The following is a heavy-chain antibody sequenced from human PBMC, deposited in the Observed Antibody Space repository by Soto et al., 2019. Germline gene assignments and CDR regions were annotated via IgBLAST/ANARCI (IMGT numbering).Heavy chain of an antibody. V-gene: IGHV4-59*01. J-gene: IGHJ5*02. D-gene: IGHD3-10*01. Sequence: PSETLSLTCTVSGASISTYYWSWVRQPPGKGLEWIGYFHDSGSTYYNPSLKSRVTMSLDTSRNQFFLQLNSLTAADTAVYYCARESAGSGKNNWFDPWGQGMLVTVSS. CDR3: ARESAGSGKNNWFDP. CDR2: FHDSGST. CDR1: GASISTYY.